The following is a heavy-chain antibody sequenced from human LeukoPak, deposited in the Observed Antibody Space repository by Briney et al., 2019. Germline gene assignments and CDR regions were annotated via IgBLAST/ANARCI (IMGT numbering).Heavy chain of an antibody. D-gene: IGHD2-2*01. CDR3: VRAQYSSTWFFDF. J-gene: IGHJ4*02. V-gene: IGHV6-1*01. CDR1: GDSVSNNIAA. CDR2: TYYRSKWFF. Sequence: SQTLSLTCDISGDSVSNNIAAWNWIRQSPSRGLEWLGRTYYRSKWFFHFAESVNNRITINPDTSKNHFSLQLNSVTLEDTAVYYCVRAQYSSTWFFDFWGQGTLVTVSS.